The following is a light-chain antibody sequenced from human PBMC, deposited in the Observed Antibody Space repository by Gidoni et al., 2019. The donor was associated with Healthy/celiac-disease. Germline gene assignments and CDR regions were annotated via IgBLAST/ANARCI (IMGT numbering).Light chain of an antibody. J-gene: IGKJ4*01. CDR3: QQSYSTPLT. Sequence: DIQMTHSPSSLSASVGDRVTITCRASQSISSYLNWYQQKPGKAPKLLIYAASSLQSGVPSRFSGSGSGTDFTLTSSSLQPEDFATYYCQQSYSTPLTFXGXTKVEIK. V-gene: IGKV1-39*01. CDR1: QSISSY. CDR2: AAS.